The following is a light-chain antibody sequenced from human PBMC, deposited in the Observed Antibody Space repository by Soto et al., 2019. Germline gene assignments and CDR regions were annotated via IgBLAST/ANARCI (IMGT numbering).Light chain of an antibody. J-gene: IGLJ1*01. CDR1: SSDIGGYNY. CDR2: EVS. V-gene: IGLV2-14*01. CDR3: SSYTSSRTLDV. Sequence: QSVLTQPASVSGSPGQTITISCAGTSSDIGGYNYVSWYQQHPGKAPKVMIYEVSNRPSGVSNRFSGSKSGNTASLTISGLQAEDEADYYCSSYTSSRTLDVFGSGTQLTVL.